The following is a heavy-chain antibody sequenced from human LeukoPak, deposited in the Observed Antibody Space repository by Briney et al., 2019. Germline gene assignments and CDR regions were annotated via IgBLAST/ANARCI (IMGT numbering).Heavy chain of an antibody. V-gene: IGHV5-51*01. CDR3: ARGLEQWLNWFDP. Sequence: GESLKISCKGSGYRFTSYWIGWVRQMPGKGLEWMGIIYPGDSDTRYSPSFQGQVTISADKSISTAYLQWSSLKASDTAMYYCARGLEQWLNWFDPWGQGTLVTVSS. D-gene: IGHD6-19*01. J-gene: IGHJ5*02. CDR1: GYRFTSYW. CDR2: IYPGDSDT.